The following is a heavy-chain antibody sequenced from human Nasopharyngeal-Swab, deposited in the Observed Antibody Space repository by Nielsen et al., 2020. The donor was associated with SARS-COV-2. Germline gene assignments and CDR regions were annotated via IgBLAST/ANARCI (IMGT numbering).Heavy chain of an antibody. CDR2: IKSKTDGGTT. Sequence: GGSLRLSCAASGFTFSNAWMSWVRQAPGKGLEWVGRIKSKTDGGTTDYAAPVKGRFTISRDDSKNTLYLQMNSLKTEDTAVYYCTTDPIYCGGDCLFLTLDYWGQGTLVTVSS. D-gene: IGHD2-21*02. V-gene: IGHV3-15*01. CDR3: TTDPIYCGGDCLFLTLDY. CDR1: GFTFSNAW. J-gene: IGHJ4*02.